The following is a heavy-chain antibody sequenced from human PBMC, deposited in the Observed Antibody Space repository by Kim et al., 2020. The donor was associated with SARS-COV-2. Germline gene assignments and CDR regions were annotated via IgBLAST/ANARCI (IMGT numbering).Heavy chain of an antibody. Sequence: GESLKISCKCSGYSFTSYWIGWVRQMPGKGLEWMGIIYPGDSDTRYSPSFQGQVTISADKSISTAYLQWSSLKASDTAMYYCARRGIAVAGGGYYFDYWGQGTLVTVSS. CDR1: GYSFTSYW. D-gene: IGHD6-19*01. V-gene: IGHV5-51*01. J-gene: IGHJ4*02. CDR2: IYPGDSDT. CDR3: ARRGIAVAGGGYYFDY.